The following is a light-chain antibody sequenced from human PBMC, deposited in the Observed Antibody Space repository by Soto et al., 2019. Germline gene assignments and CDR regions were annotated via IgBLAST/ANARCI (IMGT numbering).Light chain of an antibody. CDR3: CSYAGTYTFVV. Sequence: QSALTQPRSVSGSPGQSVTISCTGTSSDVGGYDFVSWYQHHPGKAPRLMIYDVNKRPSGVPDRFSASKSGNTASLTISGLQAEDEAAYYCCSYAGTYTFVVFGGGTKLTVL. CDR2: DVN. V-gene: IGLV2-11*01. CDR1: SSDVGGYDF. J-gene: IGLJ2*01.